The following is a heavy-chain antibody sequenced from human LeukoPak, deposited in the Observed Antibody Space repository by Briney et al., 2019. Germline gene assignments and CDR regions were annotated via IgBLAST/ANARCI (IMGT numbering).Heavy chain of an antibody. J-gene: IGHJ4*02. V-gene: IGHV1-24*01. CDR3: ATDPVLLWFGESENDY. D-gene: IGHD3-10*01. Sequence: GASVKVSCKVSGYTLTELSIHWVRQAPGKGLEWMGGFDPEDGETIYAQKFQGRVTMTEDTSTDTAYMELSSLRSEDTAVYYCATDPVLLWFGESENDYWGQGTLVTVSS. CDR2: FDPEDGET. CDR1: GYTLTELS.